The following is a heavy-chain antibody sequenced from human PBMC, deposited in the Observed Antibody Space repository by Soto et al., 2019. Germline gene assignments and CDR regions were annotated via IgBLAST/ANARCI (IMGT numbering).Heavy chain of an antibody. V-gene: IGHV1-46*01. CDR1: GYTFTSYY. CDR2: INPSGGST. D-gene: IGHD2-15*01. Sequence: VASVKVSCKASGYTFTSYYMHWVRQAPGQGLEWMGIINPSGGSTSYAQKFQGRVTMTRDTSTSTAYMELSSLRSEDTAVYYCASWGVYCSGGSCFDYWGQGTLVTVSS. CDR3: ASWGVYCSGGSCFDY. J-gene: IGHJ4*02.